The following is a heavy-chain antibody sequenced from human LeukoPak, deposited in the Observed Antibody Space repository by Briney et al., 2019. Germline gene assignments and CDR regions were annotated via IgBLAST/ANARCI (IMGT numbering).Heavy chain of an antibody. V-gene: IGHV4-61*02. CDR2: IYTTGST. Sequence: SETLSLTCSVSGGSIRSGGYYWSWIRQPAGKGLEWIGRIYTTGSTNYNPSLKSRVTISVDTSKNQFSLKLTSVTAADTAVYYCARGGTYSSGWYPLGYWGQGTLVTVSS. CDR1: GGSIRSGGYY. J-gene: IGHJ4*02. CDR3: ARGGTYSSGWYPLGY. D-gene: IGHD6-19*01.